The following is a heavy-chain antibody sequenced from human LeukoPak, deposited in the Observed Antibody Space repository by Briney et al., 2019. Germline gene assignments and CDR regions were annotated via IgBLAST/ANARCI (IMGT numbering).Heavy chain of an antibody. CDR2: IDHSGST. V-gene: IGHV4-34*01. CDR3: ARGTAWGYYGSGSYYY. D-gene: IGHD3-10*01. Sequence: PSETLSLTCAVYGGSFSGYYWSWVRQPPGKGLEWIREIDHSGSTNYNASLKSRVTISVDTSKNQFSLKLSSVTAADTAVYYCARGTAWGYYGSGSYYYWGQGTLVTVSS. J-gene: IGHJ4*02. CDR1: GGSFSGYY.